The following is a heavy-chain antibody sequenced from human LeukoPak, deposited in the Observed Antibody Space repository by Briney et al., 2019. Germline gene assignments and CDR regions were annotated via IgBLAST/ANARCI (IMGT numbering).Heavy chain of an antibody. CDR2: TYYRSKWYN. CDR3: ARDTGAAISVFDI. CDR1: GDTVSSNSAV. J-gene: IGHJ3*02. V-gene: IGHV6-1*01. Sequence: SQTLSLTCAISGDTVSSNSAVWNWLRQSPSRGLEWLGRTYYRSKWYNDYAVTVKSRITVNPDTSKNQFSLQLNSVTPEDTAMYYCARDTGAAISVFDIWGQGTMVTVSS. D-gene: IGHD5-12*01.